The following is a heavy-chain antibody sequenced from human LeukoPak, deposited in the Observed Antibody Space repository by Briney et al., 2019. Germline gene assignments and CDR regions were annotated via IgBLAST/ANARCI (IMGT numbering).Heavy chain of an antibody. Sequence: GASVKVSCKASGYTFTGYYMHWVRQAPGQGLEWMGWMNPNSGNTGYAQKFQGRVTMTRNTSISTAYMELSSLRSEDTAVYYCASHYYDSSGRVNWGQGTLVTVSS. CDR1: GYTFTGYY. CDR3: ASHYYDSSGRVN. CDR2: MNPNSGNT. J-gene: IGHJ4*02. D-gene: IGHD3-22*01. V-gene: IGHV1-8*02.